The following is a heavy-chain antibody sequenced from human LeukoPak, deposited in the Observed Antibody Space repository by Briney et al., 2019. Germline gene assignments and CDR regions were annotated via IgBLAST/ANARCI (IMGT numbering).Heavy chain of an antibody. CDR2: ISAYNGNT. CDR1: GYTFISHG. V-gene: IGHV1-18*01. D-gene: IGHD1-26*01. CDR3: ARGVGAYEGGTFDI. Sequence: ASVKVSCKASGYTFISHGISWVRQAPGQGLEWMGWISAYNGNTNYAQKLQGRVTMTTDTSTSTAYMELRSLRSDDTAVYFCARGVGAYEGGTFDIWGQGTTVTVSS. J-gene: IGHJ3*02.